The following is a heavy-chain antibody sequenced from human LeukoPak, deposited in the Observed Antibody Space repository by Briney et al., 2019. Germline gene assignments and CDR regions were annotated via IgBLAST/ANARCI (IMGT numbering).Heavy chain of an antibody. CDR1: GFTLSSYW. D-gene: IGHD6-13*01. J-gene: IGHJ4*02. Sequence: PGGTLRLSCAASGFTLSSYWMSWVRQAPGKGLEWGANIKQDGSEKYYVDSVKGRFTISRDNAKNSLYLQMNSLRAEDTAVYYCARGEIIAAAGISDYWGQGTLVTVSS. CDR2: IKQDGSEK. CDR3: ARGEIIAAAGISDY. V-gene: IGHV3-7*03.